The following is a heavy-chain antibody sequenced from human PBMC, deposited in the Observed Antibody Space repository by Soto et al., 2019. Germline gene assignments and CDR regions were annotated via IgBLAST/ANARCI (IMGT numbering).Heavy chain of an antibody. J-gene: IGHJ4*02. V-gene: IGHV3-7*01. Sequence: EVQLVESGGGLVQTGGSLRLSCAASGFTFSAYWMSWVRQAPGKGLEWVANIKQAGSEKYYVDSVNGRFIISRDDAKNSLFLQVNSLRVEDTAVYYCAREKRANGYFDYWGLGTLVTVSS. CDR1: GFTFSAYW. D-gene: IGHD6-25*01. CDR2: IKQAGSEK. CDR3: AREKRANGYFDY.